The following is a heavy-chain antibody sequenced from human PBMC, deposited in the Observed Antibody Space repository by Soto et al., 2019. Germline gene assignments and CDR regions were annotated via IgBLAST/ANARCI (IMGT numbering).Heavy chain of an antibody. J-gene: IGHJ4*02. CDR2: IKVSTGIT. CDR3: ARHYSSDWHFVFDS. V-gene: IGHV1-18*01. Sequence: GASVKVSCKASGYTFFNHGVSWVRQAPGQGLEWMGWIKVSTGITNYAGNFQGRVTMTTATSTSTVYMELRSLRSADTAVYFCARHYSSDWHFVFDSWGQGTRVTVSS. CDR1: GYTFFNHG. D-gene: IGHD6-19*01.